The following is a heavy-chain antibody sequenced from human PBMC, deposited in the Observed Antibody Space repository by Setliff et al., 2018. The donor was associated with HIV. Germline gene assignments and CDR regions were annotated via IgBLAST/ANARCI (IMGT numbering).Heavy chain of an antibody. V-gene: IGHV3-7*05. CDR2: IKQDGSEK. D-gene: IGHD3-22*01. J-gene: IGHJ3*02. CDR3: ARAMVPDSSGYYRPPAFDI. CDR1: GFTFSTYW. Sequence: PGGSLRLSCAASGFTFSTYWMSWVRQAPGKGLEWVANIKQDGSEKNYMDSVKGRFTISRDNAKNSLYLQMNSLRVEDTAVYYCARAMVPDSSGYYRPPAFDIWGQGTMVTVSS.